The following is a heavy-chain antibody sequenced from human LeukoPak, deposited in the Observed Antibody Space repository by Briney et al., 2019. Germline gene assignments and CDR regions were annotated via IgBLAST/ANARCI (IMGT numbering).Heavy chain of an antibody. V-gene: IGHV3-48*04. Sequence: GGSLRLSCAASGFTFSTYSINWVRQAPGKGLEWVSYISSSGSTIYYADSVKGRFTISRDNAKNSLYLQMNSLRAEDTAVYYCAREEESSGWYDAFDIWGQGTMVTVSS. CDR3: AREEESSGWYDAFDI. J-gene: IGHJ3*02. CDR1: GFTFSTYS. D-gene: IGHD6-19*01. CDR2: ISSSGSTI.